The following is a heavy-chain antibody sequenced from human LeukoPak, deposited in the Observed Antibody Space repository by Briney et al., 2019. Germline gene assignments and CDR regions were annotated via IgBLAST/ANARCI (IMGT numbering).Heavy chain of an antibody. CDR1: GFIFSNYG. J-gene: IGHJ3*02. D-gene: IGHD1-26*01. CDR2: ISASGSAT. Sequence: GGSLRLSCAASGFIFSNYGMNWVRQAPGKGLEWVAAISASGSATSYADSVRGRFTISRDNSKSTTYLQMNSLRAEDTAVYYRAKVTWELRAFDIWGQGTMVTVSS. V-gene: IGHV3-23*01. CDR3: AKVTWELRAFDI.